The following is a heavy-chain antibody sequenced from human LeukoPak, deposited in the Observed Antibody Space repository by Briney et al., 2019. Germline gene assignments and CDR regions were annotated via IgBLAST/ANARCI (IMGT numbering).Heavy chain of an antibody. CDR3: ARDPGSSSFDY. Sequence: PGGSLRLSCAASTFTFSTYWMTWVRQAPGKGPEFVANINQDGSVKNYVDSVKGRFTISRDNAKNSLYLQMNSLRADDTAVYYCARDPGSSSFDYWGRGTLVTVSS. V-gene: IGHV3-7*01. CDR2: INQDGSVK. D-gene: IGHD6-13*01. CDR1: TFTFSTYW. J-gene: IGHJ4*02.